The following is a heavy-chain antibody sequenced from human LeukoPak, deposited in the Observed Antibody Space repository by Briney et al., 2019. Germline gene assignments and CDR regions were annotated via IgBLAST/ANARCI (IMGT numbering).Heavy chain of an antibody. V-gene: IGHV3-21*01. CDR1: GYTLSSYS. CDR2: ISSSSSYI. CDR3: ASSRAASY. J-gene: IGHJ4*02. Sequence: GVSLRLSCPASGYTLSSYSMNWVRQAPVKGLEWVSSISSSSSYIYYADSVKGRFTISRDNAKNSLYLQMNSLRAEDTAVYYCASSRAASYWGQGTLVTVSS.